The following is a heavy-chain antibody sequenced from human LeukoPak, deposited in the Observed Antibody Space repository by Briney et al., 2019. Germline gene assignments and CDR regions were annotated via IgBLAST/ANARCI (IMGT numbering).Heavy chain of an antibody. CDR3: ARSVLGYRPQSRSDREYYFDY. J-gene: IGHJ4*02. Sequence: PSETLSLTCTVSGGSISSGSYYWSWIRQPPGKGLEWIGYIYYSGSTYYNPSLKSRVTISVDTSKNQFSLKLSSVTAADTAVYYCARSVLGYRPQSRSDREYYFDYWGQGTLVTVSS. CDR1: GGSISSGSYY. CDR2: IYYSGST. D-gene: IGHD3-16*02. V-gene: IGHV4-30-4*01.